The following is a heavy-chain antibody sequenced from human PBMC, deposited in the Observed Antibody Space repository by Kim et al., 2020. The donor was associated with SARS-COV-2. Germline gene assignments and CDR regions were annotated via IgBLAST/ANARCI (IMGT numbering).Heavy chain of an antibody. CDR1: GFTFSSYS. D-gene: IGHD6-13*01. J-gene: IGHJ4*02. V-gene: IGHV3-21*01. CDR3: ARDPASRRYSSSWVNYFDY. CDR2: ISSSSSYI. Sequence: GGSLRLSCAASGFTFSSYSMNWVRQAPGKGLEWVSSISSSSSYIYYADSVKGRFTISRDNAKNSLYLQMNSLRAEDTAVYYCARDPASRRYSSSWVNYFDYWGQGTLVTVSS.